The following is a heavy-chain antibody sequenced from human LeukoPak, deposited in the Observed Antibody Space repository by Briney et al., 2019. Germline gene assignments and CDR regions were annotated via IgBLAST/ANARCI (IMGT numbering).Heavy chain of an antibody. CDR1: GFTFSSYS. CDR2: ISSSSSTI. CDR3: ARWLGFDKPGYPPLPAYYYYYGMDV. V-gene: IGHV3-48*04. Sequence: PGRSLRLSCATSGFTFSSYSMNWVRQAPGKGLEWVSYISSSSSTIYYADSVKGRFTISRDNAKNSLYLQMNSLRAEDTAVYYCARWLGFDKPGYPPLPAYYYYYGMDVWGQGTTVTVSS. J-gene: IGHJ6*02. D-gene: IGHD3-9*01.